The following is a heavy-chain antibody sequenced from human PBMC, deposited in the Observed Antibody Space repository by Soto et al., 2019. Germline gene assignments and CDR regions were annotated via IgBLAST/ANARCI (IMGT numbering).Heavy chain of an antibody. CDR1: GGSISSYY. Sequence: SETLSLTCTVSGGSISSYYWSWIRQPPGKGLEWIGYIYYSGSPNYSPSLESRVTISEDTSKNQFSLKLSSVTAADTAIYYCAGGRDAYNGWQFDLWGRGTLLTVSS. CDR3: AGGRDAYNGWQFDL. CDR2: IYYSGSP. D-gene: IGHD1-1*01. J-gene: IGHJ2*01. V-gene: IGHV4-59*01.